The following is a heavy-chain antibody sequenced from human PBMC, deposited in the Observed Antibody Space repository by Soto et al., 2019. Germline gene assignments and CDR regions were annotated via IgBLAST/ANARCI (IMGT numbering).Heavy chain of an antibody. CDR1: GGTFSSYA. CDR2: IIPIFGTA. Sequence: QVQLVQSGAEVKKPGSSVKVSCKASGGTFSSYAISWVRQAPGQGLEWMGGIIPIFGTANYAQKFQGRVTITADEYTSTAYMELSSLRSEDTAVYYCAKADYSNYVPLYYYYGMEVWGQGTTVTVSS. V-gene: IGHV1-69*12. CDR3: AKADYSNYVPLYYYYGMEV. D-gene: IGHD4-4*01. J-gene: IGHJ6*02.